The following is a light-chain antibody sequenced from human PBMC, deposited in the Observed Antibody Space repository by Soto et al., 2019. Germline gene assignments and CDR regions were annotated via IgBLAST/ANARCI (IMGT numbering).Light chain of an antibody. CDR2: LGS. CDR1: QSLLHSNGYNY. CDR3: MQVLQTPA. Sequence: DIVMTQSPLSLPVTLGEPASISCRSSQSLLHSNGYNYLDWYLQKPGQSPQLLIYLGSNRASGVPDRFSGSGSGTDFTLKISRVEAEDVGVYYCMQVLQTPAFGGRTKVEIK. V-gene: IGKV2-28*01. J-gene: IGKJ4*01.